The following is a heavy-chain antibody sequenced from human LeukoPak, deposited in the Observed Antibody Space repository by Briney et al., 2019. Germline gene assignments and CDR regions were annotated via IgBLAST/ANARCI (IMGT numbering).Heavy chain of an antibody. J-gene: IGHJ4*02. CDR1: GFTFCVYA. CDR2: ISDSGGST. Sequence: PGGALRLSCATSGFTFCVYAKSWVRQAPGKGLEGVSTISDSGGSTYYADSVKGRFTISRGNSKNTLYLLMNELSAEDTAVYYCAKSHSLEYRGYFDYWGQGTLVTVSS. CDR3: AKSHSLEYRGYFDY. V-gene: IGHV3-23*01. D-gene: IGHD2/OR15-2a*01.